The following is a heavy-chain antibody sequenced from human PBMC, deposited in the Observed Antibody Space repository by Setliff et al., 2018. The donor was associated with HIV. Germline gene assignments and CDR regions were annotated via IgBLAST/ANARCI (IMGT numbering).Heavy chain of an antibody. J-gene: IGHJ3*01. V-gene: IGHV4-30-4*08. CDR3: ARSLRYFDWSLRRPSHDAFDF. CDR2: IHHSGST. CDR1: GGSISSGDYY. D-gene: IGHD3-9*01. Sequence: SETLSLTCSVSGGSISSGDYYWGWIRQPPGKGLEWIGYIHHSGSTYYNPSLESPVTISVDTSKNQFSLKLSFVTAADTAVYYCARSLRYFDWSLRRPSHDAFDFWGQGTMVTVSS.